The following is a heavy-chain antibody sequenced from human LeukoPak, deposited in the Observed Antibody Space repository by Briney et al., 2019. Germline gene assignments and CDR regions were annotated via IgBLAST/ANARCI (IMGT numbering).Heavy chain of an antibody. CDR3: ARDGPAANWEPDAFDI. J-gene: IGHJ3*02. D-gene: IGHD2-2*01. V-gene: IGHV4-34*01. Sequence: ETXSLTCAVYGGSFSGYYWSWIRQPPGKGREWIGEINHSGSTNYNPSLKSRVTISVDMSKNQFSLKLSSVTAADTAVYYCARDGPAANWEPDAFDIWGQGTMVTVSS. CDR2: INHSGST. CDR1: GGSFSGYY.